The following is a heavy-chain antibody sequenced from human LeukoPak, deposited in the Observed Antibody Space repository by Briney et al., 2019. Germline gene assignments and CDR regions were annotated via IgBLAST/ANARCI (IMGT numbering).Heavy chain of an antibody. J-gene: IGHJ4*01. CDR1: GGSISSYY. Sequence: KPSETLSLTCTVSGGSISSYYWSWIRQPPGKGLEWIGYIYYSGSTNYNPSLKSRVTISVDTSKNQFSLKLSSVTAADTAMYYCARGWTLKTPLGRVVGTSSRRGRYFDYWGQGTLVTVSS. D-gene: IGHD3-3*01. V-gene: IGHV4-59*12. CDR2: IYYSGST. CDR3: ARGWTLKTPLGRVVGTSSRRGRYFDY.